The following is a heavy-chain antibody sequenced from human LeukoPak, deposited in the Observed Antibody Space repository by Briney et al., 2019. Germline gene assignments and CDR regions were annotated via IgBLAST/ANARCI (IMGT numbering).Heavy chain of an antibody. CDR3: AREQRITMVRGVMGYYYYMDV. CDR1: GGTFSSYA. J-gene: IGHJ6*03. CDR2: IIPIFGTA. D-gene: IGHD3-10*01. Sequence: AASVKVSCKASGGTFSSYAISWVRQAPGQGLEWMGRIIPIFGTANYAQKFQGRVTITTDESTSTAYMELSSLRSEDTAVYYCAREQRITMVRGVMGYYYYMDVWGKGTTVTISS. V-gene: IGHV1-69*05.